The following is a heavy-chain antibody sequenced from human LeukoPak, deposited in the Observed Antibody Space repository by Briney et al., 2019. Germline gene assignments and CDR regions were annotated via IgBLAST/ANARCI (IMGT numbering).Heavy chain of an antibody. Sequence: NASETLSLTCTVSGYSISSGYYWSWIRQPPGKGLEWIGYIYHSGSTYYNPSLKSRVTISVDRSKNQFSLKLSSVTAADTAVYYCARDGSSWSYWGQGTLVTVSS. D-gene: IGHD6-13*01. V-gene: IGHV4-38-2*02. CDR2: IYHSGST. J-gene: IGHJ4*02. CDR3: ARDGSSWSY. CDR1: GYSISSGYY.